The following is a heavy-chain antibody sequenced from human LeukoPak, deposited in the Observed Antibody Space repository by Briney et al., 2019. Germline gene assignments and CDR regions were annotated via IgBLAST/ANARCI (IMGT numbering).Heavy chain of an antibody. J-gene: IGHJ5*02. CDR3: VRQPYYDFWSGYFSDSWFDP. D-gene: IGHD3-3*01. CDR2: INPNSGGT. V-gene: IGHV1-2*02. CDR1: GYTFTGYY. Sequence: ASVKVSCTASGYTFTGYYMQWVRQAPGQGLEWMGWINPNSGGTNYAQKFQGRVTMTRDTSISTAYMELSRLRSDETAVYYCVRQPYYDFWSGYFSDSWFDPWGQGTLVTVSS.